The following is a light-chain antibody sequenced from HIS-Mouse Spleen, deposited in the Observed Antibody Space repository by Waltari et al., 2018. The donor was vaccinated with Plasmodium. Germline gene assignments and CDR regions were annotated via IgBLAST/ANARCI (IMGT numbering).Light chain of an antibody. V-gene: IGKV3-15*01. CDR1: QSVSST. J-gene: IGKJ2*01. Sequence: EIVMTQPPATLSVSPGERATLSCRASQSVSSTLAWYQQKPGQAPRLLIYGASTRATGIPARFSGSGSGTEFTLTISSLQSEDFAVYYCQQYNNPRTTFGQGTKLEIK. CDR3: QQYNNPRTT. CDR2: GAS.